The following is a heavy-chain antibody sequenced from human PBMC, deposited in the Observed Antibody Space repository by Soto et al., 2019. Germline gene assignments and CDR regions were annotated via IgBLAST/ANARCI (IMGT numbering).Heavy chain of an antibody. Sequence: PGGSLRLSCAASGFTFSNYPMHWVRQAPGKGLEWVAVISYDGDNKYYADSVKGRFTIFRDNSKNTLYLYMNSLRPEDTAVYYCASGSYCSRGGCYLGQSPAGFWGEGALVTV. J-gene: IGHJ3*01. CDR3: ASGSYCSRGGCYLGQSPAGF. V-gene: IGHV3-30-3*01. CDR1: GFTFSNYP. D-gene: IGHD2-15*01. CDR2: ISYDGDNK.